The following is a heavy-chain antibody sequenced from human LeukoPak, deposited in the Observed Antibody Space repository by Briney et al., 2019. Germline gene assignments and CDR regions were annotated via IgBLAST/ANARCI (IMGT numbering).Heavy chain of an antibody. CDR1: GFTFSDYF. CDR2: ISSSSSYI. J-gene: IGHJ6*03. D-gene: IGHD3-9*01. CDR3: AREGNYYDILTGYRGGYYMDV. V-gene: IGHV3-11*06. Sequence: GGSLRLSCEASGFTFSDYFMSWIRQAPGKGLEWVSSISSSSSYIYYADSVKGRFTISRDNAKNSLYLQMNSLRAEDTAVYYCAREGNYYDILTGYRGGYYMDVWGKGTTVTISS.